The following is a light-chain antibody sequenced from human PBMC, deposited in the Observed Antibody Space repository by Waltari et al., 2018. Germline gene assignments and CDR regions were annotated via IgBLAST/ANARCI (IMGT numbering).Light chain of an antibody. V-gene: IGLV3-19*01. CDR2: GKN. CDR3: NSRGSRGAPWV. CDR1: SLRSYY. Sequence: SSELTQDPAVSVALGQTVRITCQGDSLRSYYASWYQQKPGQAPVLVFYGKNNRPSGMPERFAGSSSGSTASLTITGAQAEDEADYYCNSRGSRGAPWVFGGGTKLTVL. J-gene: IGLJ3*02.